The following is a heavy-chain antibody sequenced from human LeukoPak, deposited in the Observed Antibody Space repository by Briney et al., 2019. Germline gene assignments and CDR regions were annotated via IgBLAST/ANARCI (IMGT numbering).Heavy chain of an antibody. J-gene: IGHJ5*02. D-gene: IGHD3-9*01. CDR1: GGTFSSYA. CDR3: ARDSRYDILTGYYTPNWFDP. Sequence: SVKVSCKASGGTFSSYAISWVRQAPGQGLEWMGGIIPIFGTANYAQKFQGRVTITADESTSTAYMELSSLRPEDTAVYYCARDSRYDILTGYYTPNWFDPWGQGTLVTVSS. CDR2: IIPIFGTA. V-gene: IGHV1-69*13.